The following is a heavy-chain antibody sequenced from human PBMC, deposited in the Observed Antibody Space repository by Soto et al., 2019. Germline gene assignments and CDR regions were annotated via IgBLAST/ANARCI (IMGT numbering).Heavy chain of an antibody. CDR1: GDTFSTYT. D-gene: IGHD1-26*01. J-gene: IGHJ4*02. V-gene: IGHV1-3*01. Sequence: ASVKVSCKASGDTFSTYTITWVRQAPGQRLEWMGWINAGNGNTKYSQKFQGRVTITRDTSASTAYMEVSSLRSEDTAVYYCARGASPLIDYWGQGTLVTVSS. CDR3: ARGASPLIDY. CDR2: INAGNGNT.